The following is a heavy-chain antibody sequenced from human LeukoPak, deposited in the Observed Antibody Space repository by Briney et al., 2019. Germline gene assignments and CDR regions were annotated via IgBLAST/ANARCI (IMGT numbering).Heavy chain of an antibody. CDR2: INGRSNYI. CDR3: AREDGIVGASSAFDI. V-gene: IGHV3-21*01. Sequence: GGSLRLSCAASGFTFSTHSMNWVRQAPGKGLEWVSSINGRSNYIYYADSVKGRFTISRDNAQSSLFLQMNSLRAEDTAVYYCAREDGIVGASSAFDIWGLGTMVTVSS. J-gene: IGHJ3*02. D-gene: IGHD1-26*01. CDR1: GFTFSTHS.